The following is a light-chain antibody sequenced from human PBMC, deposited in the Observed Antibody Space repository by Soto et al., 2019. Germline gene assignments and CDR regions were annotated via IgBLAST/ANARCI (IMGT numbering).Light chain of an antibody. CDR1: SSDVGYYIF. Sequence: QSALTQPASVSGSPGQSITISCTGSSSDVGYYIFVSWYQQHPGEAPKLMIYDVNNRPSGVSNRFSGSKSGNTASLTISGLQAEDEADYYCCSYTTSSSYVFGTGTKLTVL. V-gene: IGLV2-14*01. CDR3: CSYTTSSSYV. J-gene: IGLJ1*01. CDR2: DVN.